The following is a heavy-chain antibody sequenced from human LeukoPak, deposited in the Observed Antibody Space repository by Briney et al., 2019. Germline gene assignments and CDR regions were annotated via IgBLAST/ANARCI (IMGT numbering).Heavy chain of an antibody. CDR2: IYTSGST. D-gene: IGHD3-22*01. J-gene: IGHJ4*02. CDR3: ASSHYDSSGFDY. Sequence: SETLSLTCTVSGGSISSGSYYWSWIRQPAGKGLECIGRIYTSGSTNYNPSLKSRVTISVDTSKNQFSLKLSSVTAADTAVYYCASSHYDSSGFDYWGQGTLVTVSS. CDR1: GGSISSGSYY. V-gene: IGHV4-61*02.